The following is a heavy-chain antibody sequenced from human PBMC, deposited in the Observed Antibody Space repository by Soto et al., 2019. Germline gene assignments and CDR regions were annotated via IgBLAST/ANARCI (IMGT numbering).Heavy chain of an antibody. CDR3: ARVVVITFGGVIANNWFDP. Sequence: QVQLQESGPGLVKPSQTLSLTCTVSGGSISSGDYYWSWIRQPPGKGLEWIGYIYYSGSTYYNPSLKSRVTISVGTSKNQFSLKLSSVTAADTAVYYCARVVVITFGGVIANNWFDPWGQGTLVTVSS. V-gene: IGHV4-30-4*01. D-gene: IGHD3-16*02. CDR1: GGSISSGDYY. J-gene: IGHJ5*02. CDR2: IYYSGST.